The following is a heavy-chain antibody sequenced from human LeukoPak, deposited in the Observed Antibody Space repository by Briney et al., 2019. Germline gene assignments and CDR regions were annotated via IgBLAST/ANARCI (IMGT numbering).Heavy chain of an antibody. J-gene: IGHJ4*02. CDR2: IYYSGST. Sequence: KPSETLSLTCTVSGGSVSSGSYYWSWIRQPPGKGLEWIGYIYYSGSTNYNPSLKSRVTILVDTSKNQFSLKLSSVTAADTAVYYCVRVRYCSTNRCYDREFDNWGQGTLVTVSS. D-gene: IGHD2-2*01. CDR3: VRVRYCSTNRCYDREFDN. V-gene: IGHV4-61*01. CDR1: GGSVSSGSYY.